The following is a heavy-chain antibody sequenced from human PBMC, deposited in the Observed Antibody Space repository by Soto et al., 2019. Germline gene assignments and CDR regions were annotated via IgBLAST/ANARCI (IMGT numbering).Heavy chain of an antibody. CDR3: ARGVKGYSSSWYQN. D-gene: IGHD6-13*01. CDR1: GGSISSYY. V-gene: IGHV4-59*12. J-gene: IGHJ4*02. Sequence: SSETLSLTYTVSGGSISSYYWSWIRQPPGKGLEWIGYIYYSGSTNYNPSLKSRGTISVDPSKNQFSLKLSSVTAADTAVYYCARGVKGYSSSWYQNWGQGTLVTVSS. CDR2: IYYSGST.